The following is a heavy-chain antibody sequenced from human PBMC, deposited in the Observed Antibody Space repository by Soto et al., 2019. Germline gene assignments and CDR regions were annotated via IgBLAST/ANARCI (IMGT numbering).Heavy chain of an antibody. CDR2: ISYDGSNK. V-gene: IGHV3-30-3*01. J-gene: IGHJ3*02. CDR1: GFTFSSYA. Sequence: QVQLVESGGGVVQPGRSLRLSCAASGFTFSSYAMHWVRQAPDKGLEWVAVISYDGSNKYYADSVKGRFTISRDNSKNTLCLQMNSLRAEDTAVYYCARVKSSSSWYYAFDIWGQGTIVTVSS. D-gene: IGHD6-13*01. CDR3: ARVKSSSSWYYAFDI.